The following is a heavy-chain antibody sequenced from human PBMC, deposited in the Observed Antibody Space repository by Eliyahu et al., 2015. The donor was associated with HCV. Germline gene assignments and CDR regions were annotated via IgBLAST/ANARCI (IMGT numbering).Heavy chain of an antibody. CDR3: ARDLLYSNYVVDY. CDR2: ISSSSSYI. D-gene: IGHD4-11*01. J-gene: IGHJ4*02. Sequence: EVQLVESGGGLVKPGGSLRLXCAASGFTFSSYSMNWVRQAPGKGLEWVSSISSSSSYIYYADSVKGRFTISRDNAKNSLYLQMNTLRAEDTAVYYCARDLLYSNYVVDYWGQGTLVTVSS. CDR1: GFTFSSYS. V-gene: IGHV3-21*01.